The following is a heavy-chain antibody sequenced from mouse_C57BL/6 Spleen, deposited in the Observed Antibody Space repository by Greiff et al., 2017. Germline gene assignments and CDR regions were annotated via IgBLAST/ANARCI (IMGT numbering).Heavy chain of an antibody. V-gene: IGHV1-7*01. CDR3: ARKEAHYYGSGIVFAY. CDR2: INPSSGYT. CDR1: GYTFTSYW. D-gene: IGHD1-1*01. Sequence: QVQLKESGAELAKPGASVKLSCKASGYTFTSYWMHWVKQRPGQGLEWIGYINPSSGYTKYNQKFKDKATLTADKSSSTAYMQLSSLTYEDSAVYYCARKEAHYYGSGIVFAYWGQGTLVTVSA. J-gene: IGHJ3*01.